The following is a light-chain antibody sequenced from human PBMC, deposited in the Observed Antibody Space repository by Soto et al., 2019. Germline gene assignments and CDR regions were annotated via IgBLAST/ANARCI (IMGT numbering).Light chain of an antibody. CDR1: QSVNIF. CDR2: VPS. CDR3: QQRSRWPLT. J-gene: IGKJ4*01. V-gene: IGKV3-11*01. Sequence: EIVLTQSQAALPLSPGEGATLSCRARQSVNIFLAWYQQRPGQAPRPLNYVPSHRATGVPARFSGSGSGTDCTLTISSLELEDFAIYYCQQRSRWPLTFGGGSKVEIK.